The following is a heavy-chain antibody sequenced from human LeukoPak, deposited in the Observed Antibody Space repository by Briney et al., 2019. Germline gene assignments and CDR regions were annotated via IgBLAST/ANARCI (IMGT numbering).Heavy chain of an antibody. CDR2: ISSSSSSK. D-gene: IGHD2-21*01. CDR3: AREQIVVCAGAFDI. CDR1: GFTFRSYS. J-gene: IGHJ3*02. Sequence: PGGSLRLSCAASGFTFRSYSMNWVRQAPGKGLEWVSYISSSSSSKYYADSVKGRFTMSRDNAKNSLFLQMNSVRDEDTAVYYCAREQIVVCAGAFDIWGQGTMVTVSS. V-gene: IGHV3-48*02.